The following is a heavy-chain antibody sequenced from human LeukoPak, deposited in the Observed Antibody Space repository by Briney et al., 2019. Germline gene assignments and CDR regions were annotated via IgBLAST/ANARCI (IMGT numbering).Heavy chain of an antibody. V-gene: IGHV4-61*02. CDR2: IYTSGST. CDR3: ARERDCSSTNCYTRYYYMDV. CDR1: GGSISSGSYY. J-gene: IGHJ6*03. D-gene: IGHD2-2*02. Sequence: SQTLSLTCTVSGGSISSGSYYWSWIRQPAGKGLEWIGRIYTSGSTNYNPSLKSRVTISVDTSKNQFSLKMRSVTAADTAVYYCARERDCSSTNCYTRYYYMDVWGKGTTVTVSS.